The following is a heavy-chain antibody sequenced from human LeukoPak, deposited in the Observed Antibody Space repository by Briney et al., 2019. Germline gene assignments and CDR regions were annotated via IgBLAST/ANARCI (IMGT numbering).Heavy chain of an antibody. J-gene: IGHJ5*02. Sequence: ASVKVSCKASGYTFTSYGISWVRQAPGQGLEWMGCISAYNGNTNYAQKLQGRVTMTTDTSTSTAYMELRSLRSDDTAVYYCARKVAAAGTLAWFDPWGQGTLVTVSS. CDR1: GYTFTSYG. D-gene: IGHD6-13*01. V-gene: IGHV1-18*01. CDR3: ARKVAAAGTLAWFDP. CDR2: ISAYNGNT.